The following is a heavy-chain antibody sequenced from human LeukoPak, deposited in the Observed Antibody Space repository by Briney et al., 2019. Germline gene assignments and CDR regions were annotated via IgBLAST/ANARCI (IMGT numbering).Heavy chain of an antibody. Sequence: PGESLRLSCAASGFSFSTFGMHWVRQTPGKGLELVSHISKDESNKYYADSVKGRFTVSRDTSKNTLFLQMNSLRVEDTAVYYCVKDNPVLHYWGQGTLVTVSS. J-gene: IGHJ4*02. V-gene: IGHV3-30*18. CDR2: ISKDESNK. CDR3: VKDNPVLHY. CDR1: GFSFSTFG.